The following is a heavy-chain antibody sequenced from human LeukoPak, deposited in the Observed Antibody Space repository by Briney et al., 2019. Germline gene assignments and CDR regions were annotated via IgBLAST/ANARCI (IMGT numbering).Heavy chain of an antibody. D-gene: IGHD3-22*01. CDR3: ARVRGSDYYDSSGYYLVFDY. V-gene: IGHV4-59*01. Sequence: PSETLSLTCTVSGGSISSYYWSWIRQPPGKGLEWIGYISYSGSTIYNPSLKSRVTISVDTSKNQFSLKLSSVTAADTAVYYCARVRGSDYYDSSGYYLVFDYWGQGTLVTVSS. J-gene: IGHJ4*02. CDR2: ISYSGST. CDR1: GGSISSYY.